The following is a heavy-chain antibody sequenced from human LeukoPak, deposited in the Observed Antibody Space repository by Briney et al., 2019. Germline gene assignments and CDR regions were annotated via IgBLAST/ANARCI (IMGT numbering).Heavy chain of an antibody. CDR1: GFTISNYV. CDR3: AKEGGVYSTPYYMDV. CDR2: FSDNADSA. D-gene: IGHD1-26*01. Sequence: GGSLRLSCAASGFTISNYVMTWVRQSPGKGLEWVSGFSDNADSAYYADSVKGRFTISRDNAKNSLHLQMNSLRAEDTAVYYCAKEGGVYSTPYYMDVWGKGTTVTVSS. J-gene: IGHJ6*03. V-gene: IGHV3-23*01.